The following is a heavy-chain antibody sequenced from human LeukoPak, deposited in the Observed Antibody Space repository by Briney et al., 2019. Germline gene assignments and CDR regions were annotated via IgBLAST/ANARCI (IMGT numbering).Heavy chain of an antibody. CDR1: RFNFISNW. CDR2: IKQDGSEK. J-gene: IGHJ4*02. D-gene: IGHD1-1*01. CDR3: ARQTGLGLFTLP. Sequence: GGSLRLSCAASRFNFISNWMSWVRQAPGKGLEWVANIKQDGSEKYYVDSVKGRFTISRDNAKNSLYLQMNRLRAEDTAVYYCARQTGLGLFTLPGGQGTLVTVSS. V-gene: IGHV3-7*01.